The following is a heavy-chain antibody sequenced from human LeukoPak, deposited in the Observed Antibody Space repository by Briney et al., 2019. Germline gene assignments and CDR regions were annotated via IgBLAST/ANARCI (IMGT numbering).Heavy chain of an antibody. V-gene: IGHV3-66*01. J-gene: IGHJ4*02. CDR1: GFTVSSNY. Sequence: GGSLRLSCAASGFTVSSNYMSWVRQAPGKGLEWVSVIYSGGSTYYADSVKGRFTISRDNSKNTLYLQMNSLRAEDTAVYYCATGPSSSWYLDYWGQGTLVTVSS. CDR2: IYSGGST. CDR3: ATGPSSSWYLDY. D-gene: IGHD6-13*01.